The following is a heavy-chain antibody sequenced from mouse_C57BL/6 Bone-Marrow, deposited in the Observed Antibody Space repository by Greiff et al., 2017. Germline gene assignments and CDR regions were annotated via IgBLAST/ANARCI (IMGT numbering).Heavy chain of an antibody. V-gene: IGHV3-5*01. J-gene: IGHJ1*03. Sequence: VQLKESGPGLVKPSQTVFLTCTVTGISITTGNYRWSWIRQFPGNKLEWIGYIYYSGTITSNPSLTSRTTITRDTPTTQFFLAMNSCPAEDPATKQKGLGYQHARATNTYKQSRTNRTTITRDTPKNQFCLEMNSLSAEDTATYYCAREGGGNDDGRYFDVWGTGTTVTVSS. CDR1: GISITTGNYR. D-gene: IGHD5-1-1*01. CDR2: IYYSGTI. CDR3: GLGYQHARATNTYKQSRTNRTTITRDTPKNQFCLEMNSLSAEDTATYYCAREGGGNDDGRYFDV.